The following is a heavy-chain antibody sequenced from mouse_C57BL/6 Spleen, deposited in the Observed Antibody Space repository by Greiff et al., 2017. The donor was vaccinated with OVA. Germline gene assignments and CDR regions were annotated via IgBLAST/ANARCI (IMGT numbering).Heavy chain of an antibody. CDR2: ISDGGSYT. Sequence: EVKLVESGGGLVKPGGSLKLSCAASGFTFSSYAMSWVRQTPEKRLEWVATISDGGSYTYYPDNVKGRFTISRDNAKNNLYLQMSHLKSEDTAMYYCAIGLRAFDYWGQGTTLTVSS. CDR1: GFTFSSYA. V-gene: IGHV5-4*03. D-gene: IGHD2-2*01. CDR3: AIGLRAFDY. J-gene: IGHJ2*01.